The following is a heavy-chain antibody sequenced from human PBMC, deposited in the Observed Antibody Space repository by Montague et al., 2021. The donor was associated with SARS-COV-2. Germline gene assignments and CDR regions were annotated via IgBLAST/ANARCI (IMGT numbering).Heavy chain of an antibody. CDR3: ARDGNRWSALRY. D-gene: IGHD2-15*01. CDR1: GLSISSSY. Sequence: SETLSLTCTVSGLSISSSYWSWIRQAPGKGLEWIGYIYDSESTSYNPSLQSRVTISVDTSKNQFSLKLSSLTTADTAVYYCARDGNRWSALRYWGQGTLVTVSS. CDR2: IYDSEST. J-gene: IGHJ4*02. V-gene: IGHV4-59*01.